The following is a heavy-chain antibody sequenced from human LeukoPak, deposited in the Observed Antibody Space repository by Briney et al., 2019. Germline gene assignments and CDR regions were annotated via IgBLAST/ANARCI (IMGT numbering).Heavy chain of an antibody. J-gene: IGHJ3*02. CDR1: GYTFTSYD. D-gene: IGHD2-15*01. V-gene: IGHV1-8*01. CDR3: ARYLGYCSGGSCSSDAFDI. Sequence: RASVKVSCKASGYTFTSYDINWVRQATGQELEWMGWMNPNSGNTGYAQKFQGRVTMTRNTSISTAYMELSSLRSEDTAVYYCARYLGYCSGGSCSSDAFDIWGQGTMVTVSS. CDR2: MNPNSGNT.